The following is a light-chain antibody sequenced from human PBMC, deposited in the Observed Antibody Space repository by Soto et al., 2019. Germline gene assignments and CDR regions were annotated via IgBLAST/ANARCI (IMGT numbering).Light chain of an antibody. V-gene: IGLV2-14*01. Sequence: QSALPQPASVSGSPGQSITISCTGTSSDVGGYNYVSWYRQYPGQAPKLIIYDVNNRPSGVSNRFSASKSGNTASLTIPGLQAEDEADYYCSSYTSSSTLVVFGGGTQLTVL. J-gene: IGLJ3*02. CDR1: SSDVGGYNY. CDR2: DVN. CDR3: SSYTSSSTLVV.